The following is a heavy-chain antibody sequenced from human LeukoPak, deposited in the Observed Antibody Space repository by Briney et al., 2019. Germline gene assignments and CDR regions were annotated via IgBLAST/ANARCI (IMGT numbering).Heavy chain of an antibody. Sequence: ASVTVSCKASGYTFTSYGISWVRQAPGQGLEWMGWISAYNGNTNYAQKLQGRVTMTTDTSTSTAYMELRSLRSDDTAVYYCAREFPHCSGGSCYSGHYYYGMDVWGQGTTVTVSS. D-gene: IGHD2-15*01. CDR2: ISAYNGNT. CDR3: AREFPHCSGGSCYSGHYYYGMDV. V-gene: IGHV1-18*01. CDR1: GYTFTSYG. J-gene: IGHJ6*02.